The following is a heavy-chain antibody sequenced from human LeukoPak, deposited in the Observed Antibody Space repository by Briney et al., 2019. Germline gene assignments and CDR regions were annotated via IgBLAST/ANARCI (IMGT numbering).Heavy chain of an antibody. CDR1: GGTFSSYA. CDR3: AVRWLQFWGLDY. V-gene: IGHV1-69*05. J-gene: IGHJ4*02. Sequence: ASVKVSCKASGGTFSSYAISWVRQAPGQGLEWMGGIIPIFGTANYAQKFQGRVTITTDESTSTAYMELSSLRSEDTAVYYCAVRWLQFWGLDYWGQGTLVTDSS. CDR2: IIPIFGTA. D-gene: IGHD5-24*01.